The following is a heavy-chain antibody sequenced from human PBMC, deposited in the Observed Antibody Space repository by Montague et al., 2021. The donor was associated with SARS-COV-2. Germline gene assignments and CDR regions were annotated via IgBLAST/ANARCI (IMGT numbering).Heavy chain of an antibody. D-gene: IGHD3-16*02. V-gene: IGHV4-39*01. J-gene: IGHJ4*02. CDR2: ISYSATS. Sequence: SETLSLTCTFSGASRSTKNYYWGWIRQPPGKGLEWIGSISYSATSYSNPSLKSLVTMSVDTSRNQLSLNLSSVTVADTAVYYCARLGITLGGVIVIRYYFDFWGQGTLVTVSS. CDR3: ARLGITLGGVIVIRYYFDF. CDR1: GASRSTKNYY.